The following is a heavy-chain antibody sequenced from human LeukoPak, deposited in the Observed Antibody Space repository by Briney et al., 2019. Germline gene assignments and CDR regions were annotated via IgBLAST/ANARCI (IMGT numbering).Heavy chain of an antibody. CDR2: IYYSGGT. Sequence: PSETLSLTCTVSGGSISSHYWSWIRQPPGKGLEWIGYIYYSGGTNYNPSLKSRVTMSVDPSKNQFSLKLSSVTAADTAVYYCARYLAGGLNLFDPWGQGTLVTVSS. CDR3: ARYLAGGLNLFDP. D-gene: IGHD3-16*01. J-gene: IGHJ5*02. CDR1: GGSISSHY. V-gene: IGHV4-59*11.